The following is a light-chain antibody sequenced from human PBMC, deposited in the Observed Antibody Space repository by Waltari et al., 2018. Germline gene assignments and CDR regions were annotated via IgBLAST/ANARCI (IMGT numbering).Light chain of an antibody. CDR1: QHIYNY. Sequence: DIQMTQSPSSLSASVGDRVTITCQASQHIYNYLNWYQQKPGKAPKLLIYAASNLQTGVPSRFSGGGSGTDFTFVISNLQPEDIATYYCQQYEGLPRTFGQETKLEMK. V-gene: IGKV1-33*01. CDR2: AAS. J-gene: IGKJ2*02. CDR3: QQYEGLPRT.